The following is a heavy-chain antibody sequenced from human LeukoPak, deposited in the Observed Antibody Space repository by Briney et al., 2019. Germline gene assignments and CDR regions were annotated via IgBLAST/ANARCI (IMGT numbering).Heavy chain of an antibody. CDR1: GFTVSSNY. Sequence: GGSLRPSCAASGFTVSSNYMSRVRQAPGKGLEWVSVIYSGGSTYYADSVKGRFTISRDNSKNTLYLQMNSLRAEDTAVYYCARGKEEAVAGFYSYYGMDVWGQGTTVTVSS. CDR2: IYSGGST. V-gene: IGHV3-53*01. CDR3: ARGKEEAVAGFYSYYGMDV. D-gene: IGHD6-19*01. J-gene: IGHJ6*02.